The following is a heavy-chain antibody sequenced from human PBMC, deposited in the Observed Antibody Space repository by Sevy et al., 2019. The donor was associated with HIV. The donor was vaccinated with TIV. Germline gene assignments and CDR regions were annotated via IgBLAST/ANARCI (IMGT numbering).Heavy chain of an antibody. CDR3: AVLATISSFDY. CDR2: INPNTGVT. CDR1: GYTFAVYY. D-gene: IGHD5-12*01. Sequence: GESLKISCKASGYTFAVYYLHWVRQAPGQGLEWMGRINPNTGVTNYAQKFQGRVTMTRDTSITTAYMELHRLGSDDTAVYYCAVLATISSFDYWGQGSLVTVSS. V-gene: IGHV1-2*06. J-gene: IGHJ4*02.